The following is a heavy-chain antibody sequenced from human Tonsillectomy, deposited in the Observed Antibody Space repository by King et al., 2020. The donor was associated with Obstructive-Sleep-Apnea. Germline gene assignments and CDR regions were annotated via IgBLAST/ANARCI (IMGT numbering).Heavy chain of an antibody. V-gene: IGHV4-34*01. Sequence: VQIQQWGAGLLKPSETLSLTCAVYGGSFSGYYWSWIRQPPGKGLEWIGEINHSGSTNYNPSLKSRVTISVDTSKNQFSLKLSSVTAADTAVYYCARVVRKGFDYWGQGTLVTVSS. D-gene: IGHD2-15*01. CDR1: GGSFSGYY. CDR2: INHSGST. CDR3: ARVVRKGFDY. J-gene: IGHJ4*02.